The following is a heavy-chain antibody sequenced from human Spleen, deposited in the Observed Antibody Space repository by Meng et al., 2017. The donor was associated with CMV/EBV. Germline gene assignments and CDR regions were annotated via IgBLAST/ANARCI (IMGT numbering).Heavy chain of an antibody. Sequence: ISSGGDYWSWSRQHPGRGLEWVGYVYYRGSTYYNPSVKRRVTRSVDTSKSQCSLKLSSVTAADTAVYYCARVYYDFWSGYVLDYFDYWGQGTLVTVSS. CDR3: ARVYYDFWSGYVLDYFDY. CDR1: ISSGGDY. CDR2: VYYRGST. J-gene: IGHJ4*02. D-gene: IGHD3-3*01. V-gene: IGHV4-31*02.